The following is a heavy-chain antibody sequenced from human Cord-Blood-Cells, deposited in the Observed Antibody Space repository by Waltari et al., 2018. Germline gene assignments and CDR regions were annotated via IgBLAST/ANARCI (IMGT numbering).Heavy chain of an antibody. CDR3: ARVHWNYGHACDI. CDR2: IYSGGST. CDR1: GFTVSSNY. V-gene: IGHV3-53*01. D-gene: IGHD1-7*01. Sequence: EVQLVESGGGLIQPGGSLRLSCAASGFTVSSNYMSWVRQAPGKGLEWVSVIYSGGSTYYADSVKGQFTISRDNSKYTLYLQMNSLRVEDTAVYYCARVHWNYGHACDIWGQGTMVTVSS. J-gene: IGHJ3*02.